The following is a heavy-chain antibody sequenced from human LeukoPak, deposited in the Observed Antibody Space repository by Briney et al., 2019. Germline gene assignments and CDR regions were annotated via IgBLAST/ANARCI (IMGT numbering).Heavy chain of an antibody. Sequence: GASVKVSCKASGYTFTGYYMHWVRQAPGQGLEWMGWINPNSGGTNYAQKFQGRVTMTRDTSISTAYMELSRLRSDDTAVYYCARESVDSGSIYYYYYYMDVWGKGTTVTVSS. CDR3: ARESVDSGSIYYYYYYMDV. D-gene: IGHD1-26*01. J-gene: IGHJ6*03. V-gene: IGHV1-2*02. CDR2: INPNSGGT. CDR1: GYTFTGYY.